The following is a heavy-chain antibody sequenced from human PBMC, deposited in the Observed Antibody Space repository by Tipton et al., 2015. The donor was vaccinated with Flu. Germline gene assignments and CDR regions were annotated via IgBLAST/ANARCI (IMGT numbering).Heavy chain of an antibody. CDR2: ISTSGST. D-gene: IGHD5-12*01. V-gene: IGHV4-4*07. J-gene: IGHJ4*02. CDR3: ARRDSGYDPEGY. Sequence: TLSLTCTVSGGSISSSYWSWIRQPAGKGLEWIGRISTSGSTNYNASLESRVTMSRDTSKNHFSLKLSSVTAADTAVYYCARRDSGYDPEGYWGQGTLVTVSS. CDR1: GGSISSSY.